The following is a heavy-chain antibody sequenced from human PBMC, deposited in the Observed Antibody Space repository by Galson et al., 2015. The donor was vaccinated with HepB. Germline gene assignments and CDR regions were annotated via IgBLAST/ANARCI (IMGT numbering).Heavy chain of an antibody. D-gene: IGHD1-26*01. Sequence: SLRLSCAASGFTFSSYSMNWVRQAPGKGLEWVSSISSSSSYIYYADSVKGRFTISRDNAKNSLYLQMNSLRAEDTAVYYCAREGERGGSYRWFDPWGQGTLVTVSS. J-gene: IGHJ5*02. CDR2: ISSSSSYI. CDR1: GFTFSSYS. CDR3: AREGERGGSYRWFDP. V-gene: IGHV3-21*01.